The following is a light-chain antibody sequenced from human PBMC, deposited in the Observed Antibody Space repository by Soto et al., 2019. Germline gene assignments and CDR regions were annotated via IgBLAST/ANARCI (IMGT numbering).Light chain of an antibody. J-gene: IGKJ2*01. V-gene: IGKV3D-20*02. CDR1: QSVGRNY. CDR2: NGS. CDR3: QQSYSTPRYT. Sequence: EIVLTQSPGTLSLSPGERATLSCRASQSVGRNYLAWYQQKPGQAPRLLIYNGSNRATGIPDTFSGSGSGTDFTLTISSLQPEDFATYYCQQSYSTPRYTFGQGTKLEIK.